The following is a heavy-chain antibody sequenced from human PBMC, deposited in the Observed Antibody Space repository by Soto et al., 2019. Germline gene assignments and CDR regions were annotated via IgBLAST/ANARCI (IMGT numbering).Heavy chain of an antibody. D-gene: IGHD2-2*01. CDR3: ARDQCITTTSCYGDY. V-gene: IGHV1-18*04. CDR2: ISAYNGYT. J-gene: IGHJ4*02. CDR1: GYTFTSYG. Sequence: QVQLVQSGAEVKKPGAPVKVSCKASGYTFTSYGISWVRQPPGQGLENMGWISAYNGYTNYAQNLQGRVTMTTDTSTSTAYMELRSLRSDDTAVYYCARDQCITTTSCYGDYWGQGTLVTVSS.